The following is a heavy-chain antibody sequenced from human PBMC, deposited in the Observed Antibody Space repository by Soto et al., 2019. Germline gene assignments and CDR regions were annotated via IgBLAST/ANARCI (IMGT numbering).Heavy chain of an antibody. CDR1: GLSFNIYY. CDR3: ARNDGLRV. J-gene: IGHJ4*02. V-gene: IGHV3-23*04. CDR2: ISGSGDDT. Sequence: EVQLVASGGGLVNPGGSLRRSCAASGLSFNIYYMNWVRQAPGKGLEWVSAISGSGDDTYYAGSVKGRFTVSRDNSKNTLYMQVSSLRAEDTAIYYCARNDGLRVGGQGTLVTVSS. D-gene: IGHD2-15*01.